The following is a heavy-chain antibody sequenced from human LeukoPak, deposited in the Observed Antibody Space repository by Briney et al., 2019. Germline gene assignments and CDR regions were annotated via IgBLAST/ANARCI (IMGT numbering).Heavy chain of an antibody. V-gene: IGHV3-30*18. D-gene: IGHD1-1*01. CDR3: AKDRETTASGTSDY. CDR1: GFTFDKYG. CDR2: ILEDGRIK. Sequence: GRSLRLSCAASGFTFDKYGMHYIRQAPGKGLEWVAVILEDGRIKKYADSVKDRFTISRDNTNNTLYLQMNRLRAEDTGIYFCAKDRETTASGTSDYWGLGTLVAVSS. J-gene: IGHJ4*02.